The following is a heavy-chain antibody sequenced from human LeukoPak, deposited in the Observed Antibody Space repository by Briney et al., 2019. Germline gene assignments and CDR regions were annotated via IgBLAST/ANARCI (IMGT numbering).Heavy chain of an antibody. CDR2: ISGDGART. CDR3: AKREYYYDSSGYLPFDY. J-gene: IGHJ4*02. V-gene: IGHV3-23*01. CDR1: GFSFNNYV. D-gene: IGHD3-22*01. Sequence: PGGSLRLSCAASGFSFNNYVMSWVRQAPGKGLEWVSAISGDGARTYYADSVKGRSTISRDNSKNTLYLQMNSLRAEDTAVYYCAKREYYYDSSGYLPFDYWGQGTLVTVSS.